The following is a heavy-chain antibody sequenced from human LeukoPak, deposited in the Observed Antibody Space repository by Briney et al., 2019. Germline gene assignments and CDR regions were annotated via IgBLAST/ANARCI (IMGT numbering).Heavy chain of an antibody. D-gene: IGHD6-13*01. CDR2: IDSSGDYT. CDR3: GKEFSSGWFF. Sequence: GGSLRLSCAASGFTFSNTWMNWVRQAPGKGLEWVSSIDSSGDYTFYADSVKGRFTISRDNSKDTLYLQLSGLRAEDTAIYYCGKEFSSGWFFWGQGTLVSVSS. CDR1: GFTFSNTW. V-gene: IGHV3-23*01. J-gene: IGHJ4*02.